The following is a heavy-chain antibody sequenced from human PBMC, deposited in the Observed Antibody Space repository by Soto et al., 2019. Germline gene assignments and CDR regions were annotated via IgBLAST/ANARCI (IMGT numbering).Heavy chain of an antibody. D-gene: IGHD3-10*01. J-gene: IGHJ3*02. V-gene: IGHV1-69*13. CDR2: IIPIFGTA. CDR3: ARVLSARGTQGGSAQASSAFDI. Sequence: GASVKVSCKASGGTFSSYAISWVRQAPGQGLEWMGGIIPIFGTANYAQKFQGRVTITADESTSTAYMELSSLRSEDTAVYYCARVLSARGTQGGSAQASSAFDIWGQGTMVTVSS. CDR1: GGTFSSYA.